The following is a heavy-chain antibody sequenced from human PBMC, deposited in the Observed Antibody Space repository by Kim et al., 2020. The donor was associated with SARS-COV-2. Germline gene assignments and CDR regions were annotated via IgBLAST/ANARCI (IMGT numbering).Heavy chain of an antibody. J-gene: IGHJ4*02. Sequence: GSNKYYADSGKGRFTISRDKSKNTLYLQMNSLRAEDTAVYYCARDDYGFNWGQGTLVTVSS. CDR3: ARDDYGFN. V-gene: IGHV3-33*01. CDR2: GSNK. D-gene: IGHD4-17*01.